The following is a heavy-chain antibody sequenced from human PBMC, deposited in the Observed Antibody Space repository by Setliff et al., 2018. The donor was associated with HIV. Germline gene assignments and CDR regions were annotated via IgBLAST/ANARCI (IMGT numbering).Heavy chain of an antibody. J-gene: IGHJ4*02. CDR3: ARAFGPLD. V-gene: IGHV1-8*01. CDR1: GHTFTNVD. CDR2: MNPNTGVS. D-gene: IGHD3-16*01. Sequence: ASVKVSCKASGHTFTNVDIHWLRRATGQGLEWMGWMNPNTGVSGYALKFQARVTMTRNTSIGTAYMEVSSLGSDDTAVYYCARAFGPLDWGQGTLVTVSS.